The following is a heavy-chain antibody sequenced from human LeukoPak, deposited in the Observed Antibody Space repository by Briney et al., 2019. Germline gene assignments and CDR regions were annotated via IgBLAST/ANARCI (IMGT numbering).Heavy chain of an antibody. V-gene: IGHV4-39*07. CDR2: LYYSGNT. CDR3: ARGTRILVDS. Sequence: SETLSLTCTVSGDPISSSSYFWGWIRQPPGKGLEWIGSLYYSGNTYYNPSLKSRVTISVDTSKNQVSLKLSSVTAADTAVYYCARGTRILVDSWGQGTLVTVSS. D-gene: IGHD1-14*01. J-gene: IGHJ4*02. CDR1: GDPISSSSYF.